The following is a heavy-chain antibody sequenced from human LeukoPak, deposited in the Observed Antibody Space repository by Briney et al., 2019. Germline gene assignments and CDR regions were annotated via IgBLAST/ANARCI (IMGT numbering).Heavy chain of an antibody. CDR2: INHSGGT. D-gene: IGHD3-10*01. J-gene: IGHJ3*02. CDR1: GGSFSGYY. Sequence: SETLSLTCAVYGGSFSGYYWSWIRQPPGKGLEWIGEINHSGGTNYNPSLTSRVTISLDTSRNQFSLKLNSVTAADTAVYYCAKSNGYGLVDIWGQGTMVTVSS. V-gene: IGHV4-34*01. CDR3: AKSNGYGLVDI.